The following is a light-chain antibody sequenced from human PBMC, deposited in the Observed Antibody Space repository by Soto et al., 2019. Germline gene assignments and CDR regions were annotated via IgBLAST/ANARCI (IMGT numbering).Light chain of an antibody. V-gene: IGLV2-23*02. CDR1: SSNVGSYNL. J-gene: IGLJ2*01. Sequence: QSALTQPASVSGSPGQSITISCTGTSSNVGSYNLVSWFQLHPGEAPKLMIYEVSRRPSGVSNRFSGSKSADTASLTISGLQPEDAADYYCCSYAGDDTMIFGGGTKVTVL. CDR2: EVS. CDR3: CSYAGDDTMI.